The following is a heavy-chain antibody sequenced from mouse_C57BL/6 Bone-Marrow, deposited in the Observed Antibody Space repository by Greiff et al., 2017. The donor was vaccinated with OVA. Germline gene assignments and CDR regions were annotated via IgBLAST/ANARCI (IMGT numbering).Heavy chain of an antibody. CDR2: IYPGDGDT. Sequence: LQESGPELVKPGASVKISCKASGYAFSSSWMNWVKQRPGKGLEWIGRIYPGDGDTNYNGKFKGKATLTADKSSSTAYMQLSSLTSEDSAVYFCARSEGYYYGSLDYWGQGTTLTVSS. CDR1: GYAFSSSW. J-gene: IGHJ2*01. V-gene: IGHV1-82*01. CDR3: ARSEGYYYGSLDY. D-gene: IGHD1-1*01.